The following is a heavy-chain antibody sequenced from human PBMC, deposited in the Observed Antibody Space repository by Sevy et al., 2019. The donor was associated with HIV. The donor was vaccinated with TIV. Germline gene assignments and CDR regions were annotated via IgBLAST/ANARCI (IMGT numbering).Heavy chain of an antibody. D-gene: IGHD3-10*01. Sequence: GGSLRLSCVASGFTFNFYHMNWVRQAPGEGLEWIAYISGDGNIIYYADAVKGRFTISRDNAKNSLYLQIDSLRAEDTAVYFCARDENTLVRGYIYFYYMDAWGEGTPVTVSS. V-gene: IGHV3-48*03. CDR1: GFTFNFYH. CDR3: ARDENTLVRGYIYFYYMDA. J-gene: IGHJ6*04. CDR2: ISGDGNII.